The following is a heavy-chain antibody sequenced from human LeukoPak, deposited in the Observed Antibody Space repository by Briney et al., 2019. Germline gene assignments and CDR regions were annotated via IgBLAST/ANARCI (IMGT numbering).Heavy chain of an antibody. V-gene: IGHV4-31*03. CDR3: ARDPTNNWANDAFDI. CDR1: GGSISSGGYY. J-gene: IGHJ3*02. Sequence: PSETLSLTCTVSGGSISSGGYYWSWIRQHPGKGLEWIGYIYYSGSTYYNPSLKSRVTISVDTSKNQFSLKLSSVTAADTAVYYCARDPTNNWANDAFDIWGQGTMVTVSS. CDR2: IYYSGST. D-gene: IGHD1-20*01.